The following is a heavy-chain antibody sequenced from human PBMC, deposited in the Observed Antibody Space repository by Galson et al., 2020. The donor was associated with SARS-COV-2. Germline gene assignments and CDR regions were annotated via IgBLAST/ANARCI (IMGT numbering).Heavy chain of an antibody. J-gene: IGHJ3*02. CDR2: IYTSGST. D-gene: IGHD1-26*01. V-gene: IGHV4-61*02. CDR3: ARAVEMATTLGGAFDI. CDR1: GGSISSGSYY. Sequence: SETLSLTCTVSGGSISSGSYYWSWIRKPAGKGLEWIGRIYTSGSTNYNPSLKSRVTISVDTSKNQFSLKLSSVTAADTAVYYCARAVEMATTLGGAFDIWGQGTMVTVSS.